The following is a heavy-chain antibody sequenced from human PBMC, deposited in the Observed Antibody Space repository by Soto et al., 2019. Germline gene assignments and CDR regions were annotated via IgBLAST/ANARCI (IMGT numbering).Heavy chain of an antibody. D-gene: IGHD6-6*01. Sequence: PGGSLRLSCAASGFTFSSYSMNWVRQAPGKGLEWVSSISSSSDYIYYADSVKGRFAISRDNAKNSLYLQMNSLRAEDTAVYYCARPRPSIAAFWGQGIQVTVSS. CDR2: ISSSSDYI. CDR3: ARPRPSIAAF. CDR1: GFTFSSYS. J-gene: IGHJ4*02. V-gene: IGHV3-21*01.